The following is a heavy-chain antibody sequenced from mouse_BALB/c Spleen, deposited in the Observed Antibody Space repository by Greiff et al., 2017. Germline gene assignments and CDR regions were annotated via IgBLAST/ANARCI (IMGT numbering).Heavy chain of an antibody. J-gene: IGHJ3*01. D-gene: IGHD3-3*01. V-gene: IGHV5-9-4*01. CDR1: GFTFSSYA. CDR3: ARVEGGKGPFAY. CDR2: ISSGGSYT. Sequence: EVKLMESGGGLVKPGGSLKLSCAASGFTFSSYAMSWVRQSPEKRLEWVAEISSGGSYTYYPDTVTGRFTISRDNAKNTLYLEMSSLRSEDTAMYYCARVEGGKGPFAYWGQGTLVTVSA.